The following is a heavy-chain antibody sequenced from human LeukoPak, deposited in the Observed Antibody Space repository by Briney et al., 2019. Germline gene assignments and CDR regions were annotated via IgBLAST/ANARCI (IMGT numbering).Heavy chain of an antibody. V-gene: IGHV4-61*02. D-gene: IGHD4-23*01. CDR2: IYTSGST. CDR3: ASEGDYGGNLRH. CDR1: GSSIRSGSYY. Sequence: PSETLSLTCSVSGSSIRSGSYYWSWIRPPAGTGLEWIGRIYTSGSTNYNPSLKSRVTISVDTSKTQFSPKLSSVTAADTAVYYCASEGDYGGNLRHWGQGTLVTVSS. J-gene: IGHJ4*02.